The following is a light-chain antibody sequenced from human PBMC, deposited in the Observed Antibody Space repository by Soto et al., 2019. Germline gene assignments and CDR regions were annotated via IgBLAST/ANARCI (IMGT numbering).Light chain of an antibody. CDR1: RTITMY. CDR2: AAS. V-gene: IGKV1-39*01. Sequence: DIEMTQSPSSLSVSVGDRVTITCRASRTITMYLNWYQQKSGQAPRLLINAASTLRSGVPSRFSGRGSGTDSTTTIDRVQPEVFADYYGEHSYDARFNFGPGTKVDMK. J-gene: IGKJ3*01. CDR3: EHSYDARFN.